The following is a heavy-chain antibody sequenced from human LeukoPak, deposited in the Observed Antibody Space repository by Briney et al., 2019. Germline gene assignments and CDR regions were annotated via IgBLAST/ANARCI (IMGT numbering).Heavy chain of an antibody. Sequence: QCGGSLRLSCAASGFTFSIYAMHWVRPAPGKGLEWVAAISYSGTKKYYADSVKGRFTISRDNSKNTLYLQINSLRAEDTAIFYCARTAESGGFYYYGMDVWGQGTTVTVSS. CDR3: ARTAESGGFYYYGMDV. CDR2: ISYSGTKK. CDR1: GFTFSIYA. J-gene: IGHJ6*02. D-gene: IGHD3-16*01. V-gene: IGHV3-30*01.